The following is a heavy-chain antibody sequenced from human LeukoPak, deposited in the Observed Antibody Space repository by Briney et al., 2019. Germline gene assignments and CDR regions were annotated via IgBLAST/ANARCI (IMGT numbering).Heavy chain of an antibody. J-gene: IGHJ6*03. CDR1: GGSISTGSYY. D-gene: IGHD1-26*01. CDR3: AREWELLGIYYMDV. CDR2: IYTSGST. Sequence: SQTLSLTCTVSGGSISTGSYYWSWIRQPAGKGLEGIGRIYTSGSTNYNPSLKSRVTISVDTSKNQFSLKLSSVTAADTAMYYCAREWELLGIYYMDVWGKGTTVTVSS. V-gene: IGHV4-61*02.